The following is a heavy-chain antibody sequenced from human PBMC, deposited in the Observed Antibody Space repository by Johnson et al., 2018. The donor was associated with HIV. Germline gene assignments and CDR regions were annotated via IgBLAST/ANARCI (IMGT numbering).Heavy chain of an antibody. CDR3: AKDIAAAGTDAFDI. V-gene: IGHV3-23*04. CDR2: ISGGGGST. CDR1: GFTFDDYG. J-gene: IGHJ3*02. Sequence: VQLVESGGGLVKPEGSLRLSCAASGFTFDDYGMNWVRQAPGKGLEWVSGISGGGGSTYYADSVKGRFTISRDNSKNTLYLQMNSLRAEDTALYYCAKDIAAAGTDAFDIWGQGTMVTVSS. D-gene: IGHD6-13*01.